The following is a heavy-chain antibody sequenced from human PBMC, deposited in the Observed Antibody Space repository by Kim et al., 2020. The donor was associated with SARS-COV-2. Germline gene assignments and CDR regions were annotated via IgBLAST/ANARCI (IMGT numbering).Heavy chain of an antibody. CDR1: GGSISSGGYY. Sequence: SETLSLTCTVSGGSISSGGYYWSWIRQHPGKGLEWIGYIYYSGSTYYNPSLKSRVTISVDTSKNQFSLKLSSVTAVDTAVYYCARESYGTVSSSWYYFDYWGQGTLVTVSS. CDR3: ARESYGTVSSSWYYFDY. D-gene: IGHD6-13*01. J-gene: IGHJ4*02. CDR2: IYYSGST. V-gene: IGHV4-31*03.